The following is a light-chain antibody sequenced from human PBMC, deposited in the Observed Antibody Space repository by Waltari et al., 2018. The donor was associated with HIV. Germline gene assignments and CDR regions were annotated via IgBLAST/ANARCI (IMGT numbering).Light chain of an antibody. Sequence: EIVLTQSPGTLSLSPGERATLSCRASQSVSSSYLAWYQQKPDQAPRLLIYGASSRATGIPDRFSGSGSGTDFTLTISRLETEDFAVYYCQQYGSSLWTFEQGTKVEIK. J-gene: IGKJ1*01. V-gene: IGKV3-20*01. CDR2: GAS. CDR3: QQYGSSLWT. CDR1: QSVSSSY.